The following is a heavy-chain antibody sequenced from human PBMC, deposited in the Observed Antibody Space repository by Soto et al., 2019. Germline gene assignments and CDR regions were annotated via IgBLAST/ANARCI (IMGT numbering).Heavy chain of an antibody. D-gene: IGHD3-10*01. J-gene: IGHJ4*02. CDR2: ISGSGGST. Sequence: EVQLLESGGGLVQPGGSLRLSCAASGLTFSSYAMSWVRQAPGKGLEWVSAISGSGGSTYYADSVKGRFTISRDNSKNTLYLQMNSLRAEDTAVYYCAKLLVRGVKAGVDYWGQGTLVTVSS. CDR1: GLTFSSYA. CDR3: AKLLVRGVKAGVDY. V-gene: IGHV3-23*01.